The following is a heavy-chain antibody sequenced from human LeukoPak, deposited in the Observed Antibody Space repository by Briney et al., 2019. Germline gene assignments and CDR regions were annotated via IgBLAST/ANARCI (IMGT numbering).Heavy chain of an antibody. CDR2: IIPVLNIT. CDR1: GGIFSSYG. CDR3: ARDQGLTAPPPYGLDV. V-gene: IGHV1-69*04. D-gene: IGHD5-18*01. Sequence: SVKVSCKASGGIFSSYGISWVRQAPGQGLEWMGRIIPVLNITTYAQRFQGRVTITADTSTSTVYMELSSLRSEETAVYYCARDQGLTAPPPYGLDVWGQGTTVIVSS. J-gene: IGHJ6*02.